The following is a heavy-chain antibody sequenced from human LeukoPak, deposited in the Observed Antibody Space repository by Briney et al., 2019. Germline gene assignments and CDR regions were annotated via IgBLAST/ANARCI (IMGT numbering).Heavy chain of an antibody. Sequence: PGGSLRLSCAASGFTFSDYYMSWIRQAPGKGLEWVSYISSSGSTIYYADSVKGRFTISRDNAKNSLYLQMNSLRAEDTAVYYCAKDRGIAAAYFDYWGQGTLVTVSS. CDR1: GFTFSDYY. V-gene: IGHV3-11*04. CDR3: AKDRGIAAAYFDY. J-gene: IGHJ4*02. D-gene: IGHD6-13*01. CDR2: ISSSGSTI.